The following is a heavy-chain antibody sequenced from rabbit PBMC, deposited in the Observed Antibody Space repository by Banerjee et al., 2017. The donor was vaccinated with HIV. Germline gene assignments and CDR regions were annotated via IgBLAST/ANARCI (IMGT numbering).Heavy chain of an antibody. J-gene: IGHJ4*01. V-gene: IGHV1S45*01. CDR1: GFSFSSSYY. Sequence: QEQLVESGGGLVQPEGSLTLTCTASGFSFSSSYYMCWVRQAPGKGLEWIACIYAGSSGSIDYASWAKGRFTISKTSSTTVTLQMTSLTAADTATYFCARRWFAFSLWGPGTLVTVS. D-gene: IGHD3-1*01. CDR2: IYAGSSGSI. CDR3: ARRWFAFSL.